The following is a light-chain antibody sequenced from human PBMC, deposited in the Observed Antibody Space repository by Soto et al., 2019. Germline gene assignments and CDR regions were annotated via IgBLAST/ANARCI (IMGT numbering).Light chain of an antibody. J-gene: IGKJ1*01. V-gene: IGKV3-15*01. Sequence: EIVMTQSPATLSVSPGERATLSCRASQSVSSKLAWYQQKPGQAPRVLIYGASTRATGIPARFSGSGSGTDFTLTISSLQSEDFAVYYCQQYNDWPPTWTFGQGTRVEIK. CDR3: QQYNDWPPTWT. CDR1: QSVSSK. CDR2: GAS.